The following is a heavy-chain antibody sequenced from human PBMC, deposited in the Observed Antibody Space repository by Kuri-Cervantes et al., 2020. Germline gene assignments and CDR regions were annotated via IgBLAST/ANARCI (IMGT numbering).Heavy chain of an antibody. CDR2: IKSKTDGGTT. Sequence: GGSLRLSCAASGFTFSSDSMNWVRQAPGKGLEWVGRIKSKTDGGTTNYAAPVKGRFTISRDNSKNTLYLHMNSLRAEDTAVYYCAKAVHGYNDYWGQGTLVTVSS. J-gene: IGHJ4*02. CDR3: AKAVHGYNDY. CDR1: GFTFSSDS. V-gene: IGHV3-15*01. D-gene: IGHD5-24*01.